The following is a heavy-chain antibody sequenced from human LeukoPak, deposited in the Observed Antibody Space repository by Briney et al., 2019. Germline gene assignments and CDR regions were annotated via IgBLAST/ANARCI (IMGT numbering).Heavy chain of an antibody. D-gene: IGHD3-10*01. V-gene: IGHV3-30*03. J-gene: IGHJ4*02. CDR3: ARGSYYYGSGSYFSGY. CDR1: GFTFSSYG. CDR2: IKHVGTIK. Sequence: PGGSLRLSCVASGFTFSSYGMHWVRQAPGKGLEWVAVIKHVGTIKYYADSVKGRFTISRDNSKNTLYLQMNSLRAEDTAVYYCARGSYYYGSGSYFSGYWGQGTLVTVSS.